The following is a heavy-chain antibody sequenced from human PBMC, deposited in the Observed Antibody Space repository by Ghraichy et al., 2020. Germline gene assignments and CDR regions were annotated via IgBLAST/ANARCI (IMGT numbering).Heavy chain of an antibody. V-gene: IGHV3-23*01. D-gene: IGHD6-13*01. Sequence: GESLNISCAASGFTFSNYAMSWVRQAPGKGLEWVSGISGSGGSTYYADSVRGRFTISRDNSKNTLYLQMNSLRAEDTAVYYCAKGAGSSSWVDPFDYWGQGTLVTVSS. CDR3: AKGAGSSSWVDPFDY. CDR1: GFTFSNYA. CDR2: ISGSGGST. J-gene: IGHJ4*02.